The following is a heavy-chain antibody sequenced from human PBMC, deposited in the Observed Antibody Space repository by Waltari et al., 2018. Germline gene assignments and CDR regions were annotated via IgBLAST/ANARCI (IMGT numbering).Heavy chain of an antibody. CDR1: GGTFSSYA. CDR3: ARGGVDSSGYRLAFDI. CDR2: IIPILGIA. J-gene: IGHJ3*02. D-gene: IGHD3-22*01. Sequence: QVQLVQSGAEVKKPGSSVKVSCKASGGTFSSYAISWVRQAPGQGLEWMGGIIPILGIANYAQKFQGRVTITADKSTSTAYMELSSLRSEDTAVYYCARGGVDSSGYRLAFDIWGQGTMVTVSS. V-gene: IGHV1-69*10.